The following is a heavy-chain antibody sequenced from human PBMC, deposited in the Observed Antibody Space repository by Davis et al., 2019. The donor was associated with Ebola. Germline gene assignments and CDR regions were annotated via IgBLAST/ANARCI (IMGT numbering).Heavy chain of an antibody. J-gene: IGHJ4*02. CDR2: IYYSGST. D-gene: IGHD3-10*01. Sequence: PSETLSLTCTVSGGSISSTYYWGWIRQPPGRGLEWIGSIYYSGSTYYNASLKSRVTISVDTSKNQFSLKLSSVTAADTAVYYCARGIRFGERRGQFDYWGQGTLVTVSS. CDR3: ARGIRFGERRGQFDY. V-gene: IGHV4-39*07. CDR1: GGSISSTYY.